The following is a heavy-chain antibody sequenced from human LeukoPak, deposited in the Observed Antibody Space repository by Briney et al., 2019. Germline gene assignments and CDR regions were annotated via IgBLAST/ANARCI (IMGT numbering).Heavy chain of an antibody. V-gene: IGHV3-33*06. CDR3: GKSRNGYSSGWYRFGP. Sequence: PGGSLRLSCAASGFTFSSYGMHWVRQAPGKGLEWVAVIWYDGSNKYYADSVKGRFTISRDNSKNTLYLQMNSLRAEDTAVYYCGKSRNGYSSGWYRFGPWGQGTLVTVSS. D-gene: IGHD6-19*01. CDR1: GFTFSSYG. CDR2: IWYDGSNK. J-gene: IGHJ5*02.